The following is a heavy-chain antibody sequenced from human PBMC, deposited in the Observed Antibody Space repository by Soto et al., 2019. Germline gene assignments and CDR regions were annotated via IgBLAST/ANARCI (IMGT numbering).Heavy chain of an antibody. CDR2: IYSGGST. J-gene: IGHJ4*02. D-gene: IGHD6-13*01. CDR3: AREARYSSSWEGNY. CDR1: GFTVSSNY. Sequence: EVQLVETGGGLIQPGGSLRLACAASGFTVSSNYMSWVRQAPGKGLEWVSVIYSGGSTYYADSVKGRFTISRDNSKNKLYLQMNSLRAEDTAVYYCAREARYSSSWEGNYWGQGTLVTVSS. V-gene: IGHV3-53*02.